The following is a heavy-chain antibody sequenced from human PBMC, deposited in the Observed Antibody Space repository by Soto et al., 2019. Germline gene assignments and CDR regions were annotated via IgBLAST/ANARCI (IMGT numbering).Heavy chain of an antibody. V-gene: IGHV3-73*01. Sequence: PGGSLRLSCSASGLTFSGSAMHWVRQASGKGLEWVGRIRNKANNYATAYAASVKGRFTIPRDDSKNTAYLQMNSLKTEDTAVYYCTASAYDTFLEHWAQGSPVTASS. CDR2: IRNKANNYAT. D-gene: IGHD5-12*01. CDR1: GLTFSGSA. CDR3: TASAYDTFLEH. J-gene: IGHJ1*01.